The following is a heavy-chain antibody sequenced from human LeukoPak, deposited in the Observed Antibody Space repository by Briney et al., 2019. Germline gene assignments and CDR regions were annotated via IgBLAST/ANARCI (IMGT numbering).Heavy chain of an antibody. J-gene: IGHJ4*02. V-gene: IGHV3-7*01. CDR1: GFTFSSYW. D-gene: IGHD2-21*02. CDR3: ARKVRCGGDCYFDY. CDR2: IKQDGSEK. Sequence: GGSLRLSCVASGFTFSSYWMSWVRRAPGKGLEWVANIKQDGSEKYYVDSVKGRFTISRDSAKNSLYLQMNSLRAEDTAVYYCARKVRCGGDCYFDYWGQGTLVTVSS.